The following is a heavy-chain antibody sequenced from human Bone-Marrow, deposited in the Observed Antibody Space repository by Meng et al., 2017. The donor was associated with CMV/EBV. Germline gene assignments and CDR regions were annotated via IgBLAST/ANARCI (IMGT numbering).Heavy chain of an antibody. D-gene: IGHD2-2*01. V-gene: IGHV3-48*04. CDR1: GFTFSSYS. CDR3: ARDGIVVVPAAPMDYYYYGMDV. J-gene: IGHJ6*01. Sequence: GESLKISCSASGFTFSSYSMNWVRQAPGKGLEWVSYISSSSSTIYYADSVKGRFTISRDNAKNSLYLQMNSLRAEDTAVYYCARDGIVVVPAAPMDYYYYGMDVWGQGPTVTGSS. CDR2: ISSSSSTI.